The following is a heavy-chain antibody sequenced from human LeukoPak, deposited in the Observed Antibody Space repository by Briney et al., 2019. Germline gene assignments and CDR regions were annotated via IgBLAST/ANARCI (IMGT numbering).Heavy chain of an antibody. CDR2: IYTSGST. CDR1: GGSISSGSYY. V-gene: IGHV4-61*02. Sequence: PSETLSLTCTVSGGSISSGSYYWSWIRQPAGKGLEWIGRIYTSGSTNYNPFLKSRVTISVDTSKNHFSLKLSSVTAADTAVYYCARGPTYQPINFWGQGTLVTVSS. J-gene: IGHJ4*02. CDR3: ARGPTYQPINF. D-gene: IGHD2-2*01.